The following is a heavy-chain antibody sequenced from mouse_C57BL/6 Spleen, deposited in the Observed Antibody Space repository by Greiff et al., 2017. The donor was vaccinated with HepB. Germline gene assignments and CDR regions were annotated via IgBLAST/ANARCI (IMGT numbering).Heavy chain of an antibody. D-gene: IGHD1-1*01. CDR2: IYPRDGST. Sequence: VQLQHSGPELVKPGASVKLSCKASGYTFTSYDINWVKQRPGQGLEWIGWIYPRDGSTKYNEKFKGKATLTVDTSSSTAYMELHSLTSEDSAVYFCARRGHYYGTPYWYFDVWGTGTTVTVSS. CDR1: GYTFTSYD. V-gene: IGHV1-85*01. J-gene: IGHJ1*03. CDR3: ARRGHYYGTPYWYFDV.